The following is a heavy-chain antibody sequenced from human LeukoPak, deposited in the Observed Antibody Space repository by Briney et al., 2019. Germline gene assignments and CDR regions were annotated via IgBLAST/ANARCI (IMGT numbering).Heavy chain of an antibody. J-gene: IGHJ5*02. Sequence: GGSLRLSCAASGFTFSSYSMNWVRQAPGKGLEWVSYISSSSSTIYYADSVKGRFTISRDNAKNSLYLQMNSLRAEDTAVYYCARDGRYALRFLAWSPGWFDPWGQGTLVAVSS. CDR1: GFTFSSYS. V-gene: IGHV3-48*01. CDR2: ISSSSSTI. CDR3: ARDGRYALRFLAWSPGWFDP. D-gene: IGHD3-3*01.